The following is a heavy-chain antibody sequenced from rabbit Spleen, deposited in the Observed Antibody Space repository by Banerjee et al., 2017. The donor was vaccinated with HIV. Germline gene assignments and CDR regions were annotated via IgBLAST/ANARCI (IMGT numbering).Heavy chain of an antibody. CDR1: GFDFSSYS. CDR2: IVPIFGVT. J-gene: IGHJ4*01. V-gene: IGHV1S7*01. D-gene: IGHD6-1*01. CDR3: VREAGYGGYGDANL. Sequence: QSLEESGGDLVKPGASLTLTCKASGFDFSSYSISWVRQAPGKGLEWIGYIVPIFGVTYYENWVNGRFTISSHNAQNTLYLQLISLTAADTATYFCVREAGYGGYGDANLWGQGTLVTVS.